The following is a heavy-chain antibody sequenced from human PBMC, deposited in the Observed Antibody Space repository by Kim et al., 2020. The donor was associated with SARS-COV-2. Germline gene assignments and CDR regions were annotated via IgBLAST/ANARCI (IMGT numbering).Heavy chain of an antibody. CDR1: GGSISSDDYY. D-gene: IGHD2-2*01. V-gene: IGHV4-30-4*01. CDR3: ARGAPLVGVPIGRYYSGMDV. CDR2: IYYSGST. Sequence: SETLSLTCTVSGGSISSDDYYWSWIRQPPGKGLEWIGYIYYSGSTYYNPSLKSRVAISVDTSKNQFSLKLSSVTAADTAVYYCARGAPLVGVPIGRYYSGMDVWGQGTTVTVSS. J-gene: IGHJ6*02.